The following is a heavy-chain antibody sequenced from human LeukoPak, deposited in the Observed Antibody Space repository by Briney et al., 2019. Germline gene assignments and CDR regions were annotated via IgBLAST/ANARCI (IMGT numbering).Heavy chain of an antibody. V-gene: IGHV4-39*07. CDR3: ARAVTSSSSWYKWVNWFDP. CDR2: IYYSGST. CDR1: GGSISSSSYY. J-gene: IGHJ5*02. D-gene: IGHD6-13*01. Sequence: SETLSLTCTVSGGSISSSSYYWGWIRQPPGKGLEWIGSIYYSGSTYYNPSLKSRVTISVDTSKTQSSLKLSSVTAADTAVYYCARAVTSSSSWYKWVNWFDPWGQGTLVTVSS.